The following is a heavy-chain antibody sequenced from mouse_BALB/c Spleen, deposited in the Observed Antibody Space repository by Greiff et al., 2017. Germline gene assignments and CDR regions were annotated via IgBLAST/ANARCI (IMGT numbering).Heavy chain of an antibody. D-gene: IGHD3-3*01. V-gene: IGHV6-6*02. Sequence: EVQGVESGGGLVQPGGSMKLSCVASGFTFSNYWMNWVRQSPEKGLEWVAEIRLKSNNYATHYAESVKGRFTISRDDSKSSVYLQMNNLRAEDTGIYYCTREGDGFAYWGQGTLVTVSA. CDR1: GFTFSNYW. CDR2: IRLKSNNYAT. J-gene: IGHJ3*01. CDR3: TREGDGFAY.